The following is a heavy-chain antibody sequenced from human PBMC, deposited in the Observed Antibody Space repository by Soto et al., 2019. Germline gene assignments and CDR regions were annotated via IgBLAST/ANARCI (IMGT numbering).Heavy chain of an antibody. CDR3: AKRGYSGYDPKGPYYYYYGMDV. D-gene: IGHD5-12*01. J-gene: IGHJ6*02. V-gene: IGHV3-23*01. CDR2: ISGSGGST. Sequence: PGGSLRLSCAASGFTFSSYAMSWVRQAPGKGLEWVSAISGSGGSTYYADSVKGRFTISRDNSKNTLYLQMNSLRAEDTAVYYCAKRGYSGYDPKGPYYYYYGMDVWGQGTTVTVSS. CDR1: GFTFSSYA.